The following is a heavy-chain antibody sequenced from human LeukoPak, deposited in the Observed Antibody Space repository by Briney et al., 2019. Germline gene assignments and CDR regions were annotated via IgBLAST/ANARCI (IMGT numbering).Heavy chain of an antibody. D-gene: IGHD3-22*01. CDR1: GYTFNNYG. J-gene: IGHJ5*02. V-gene: IGHV1-18*01. CDR2: ISAYNGDT. Sequence: GASVKVSCKASGYTFNNYGISWVRQAPGQGLEWMGWISAYNGDTNYAQKLQGRFTMTTDTSTSTAYMELRGLRSDDTAVYYCAKDYDGSALPYNWFDPWGQGTLVTVSS. CDR3: AKDYDGSALPYNWFDP.